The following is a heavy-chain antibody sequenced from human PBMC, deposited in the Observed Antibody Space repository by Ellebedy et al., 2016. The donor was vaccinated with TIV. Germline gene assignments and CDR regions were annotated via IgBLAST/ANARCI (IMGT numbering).Heavy chain of an antibody. CDR3: ARRGNYLGDAFDI. CDR2: SVGIGTTK. D-gene: IGHD1-26*01. J-gene: IGHJ3*02. V-gene: IGHV3-48*02. CDR1: GFTFSTYS. Sequence: GGSLRLXCAASGFTFSTYSMNWVRQAPGKGLERLAFSVGIGTTKYYADSVNGRFTISRDNDKNSVYLQMNSLRDDDTAMYYCARRGNYLGDAFDIWGQGTMVAVSS.